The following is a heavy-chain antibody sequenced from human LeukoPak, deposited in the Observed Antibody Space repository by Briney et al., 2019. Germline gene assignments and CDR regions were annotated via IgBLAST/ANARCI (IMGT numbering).Heavy chain of an antibody. D-gene: IGHD5-18*01. V-gene: IGHV4-39*06. Sequence: SETLSLTCTVSGGSISSSSYYWGWIRQPPGKGLEWIGSIYYSGSTYYNPSLKSRVTISVDTSKNQFPLKLSSVTAADTAVYYCARVPRFGWAPYYYYYYMDVWGKGTTVTVSS. CDR3: ARVPRFGWAPYYYYYYMDV. CDR2: IYYSGST. J-gene: IGHJ6*03. CDR1: GGSISSSSYY.